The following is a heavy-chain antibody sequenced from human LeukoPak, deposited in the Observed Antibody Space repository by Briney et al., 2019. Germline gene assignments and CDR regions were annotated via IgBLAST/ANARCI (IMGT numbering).Heavy chain of an antibody. D-gene: IGHD2-2*01. CDR1: GGSISSYY. CDR3: ARETAESTFDY. V-gene: IGHV4-59*01. Sequence: SETLSLTCTVSGGSISSYYWSWSRQPPGKGLEWIGYIYYSGSTNYNPSLKSRVTISVDTSKNQFSLKLSSVTAADTAVYYCARETAESTFDYWGQGTLVTVSS. J-gene: IGHJ4*02. CDR2: IYYSGST.